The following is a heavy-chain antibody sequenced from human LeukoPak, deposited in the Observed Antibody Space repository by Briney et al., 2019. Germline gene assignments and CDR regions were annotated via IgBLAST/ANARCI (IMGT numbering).Heavy chain of an antibody. CDR1: GFMFSNYV. Sequence: GGSLRLSCAASGFMFSNYVIHWVRQAQGKGLEWVAYVWNDGSTRWYADSVKGRFTVSRDNSRNTLYLQMDSLRVEDTALYYCAKDVNSDYPRAHAFHVWGQGTMVTVSS. CDR2: VWNDGSTR. D-gene: IGHD4-11*01. CDR3: AKDVNSDYPRAHAFHV. J-gene: IGHJ3*01. V-gene: IGHV3-30*02.